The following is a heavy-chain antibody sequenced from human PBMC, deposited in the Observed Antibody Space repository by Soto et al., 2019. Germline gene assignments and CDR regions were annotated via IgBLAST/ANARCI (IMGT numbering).Heavy chain of an antibody. Sequence: ASVKVSCKASRVAFSKFIVTWVRQAPGLGLEWVGGIIPIFGTANYAQKFQGRVTITADESTSTSYMEVNNLRSEDTAVYYCAIVRYSSPMGYYYGMDVWGQGTTVTVSS. J-gene: IGHJ6*02. CDR3: AIVRYSSPMGYYYGMDV. V-gene: IGHV1-69*13. CDR2: IIPIFGTA. D-gene: IGHD6-19*01. CDR1: RVAFSKFI.